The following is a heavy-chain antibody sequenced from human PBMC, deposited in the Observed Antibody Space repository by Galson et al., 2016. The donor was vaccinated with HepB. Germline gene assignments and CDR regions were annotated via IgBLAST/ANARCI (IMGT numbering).Heavy chain of an antibody. Sequence: LSLTCGVSGASIISRDWWTWVRQPPGKGLEGIGQVYHSGTTNYSTSHKSRATISVDNSKNQFSLMPSSVTAADTAVYYCARQYTGSHLDYWGRGALVTVSS. CDR1: GASIISRDW. V-gene: IGHV4-4*02. J-gene: IGHJ4*02. D-gene: IGHD1-26*01. CDR2: VYHSGTT. CDR3: ARQYTGSHLDY.